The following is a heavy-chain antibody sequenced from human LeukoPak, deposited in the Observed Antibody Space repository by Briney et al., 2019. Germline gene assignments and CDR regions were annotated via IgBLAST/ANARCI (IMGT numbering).Heavy chain of an antibody. CDR2: IKQDGSEK. J-gene: IGHJ4*02. D-gene: IGHD3-9*01. Sequence: GGSLRLSRAGSGFTFTSYWMTWVRQAPGKGLEWVANIKQDGSEKYYVDSVKGRFTISRDNAKNSLYLQMSSLRAEDTAVYYCARTPIFRDDFDFWGQGTLVTVSS. V-gene: IGHV3-7*03. CDR1: GFTFTSYW. CDR3: ARTPIFRDDFDF.